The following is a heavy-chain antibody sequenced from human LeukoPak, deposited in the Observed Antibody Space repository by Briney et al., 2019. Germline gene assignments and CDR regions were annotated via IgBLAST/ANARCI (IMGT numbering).Heavy chain of an antibody. Sequence: ASVKVSCKASGYTFTSYAMNWVRQAPGQGLEWMGWINTNTGNPTYAQGFTGRFVFSLDTSVSTAYLQISSLKAEDTAVYYCARVAQLSGYCVLGDFDYWGQGTLVTVSS. CDR2: INTNTGNP. J-gene: IGHJ4*02. CDR3: ARVAQLSGYCVLGDFDY. D-gene: IGHD3-3*01. V-gene: IGHV7-4-1*02. CDR1: GYTFTSYA.